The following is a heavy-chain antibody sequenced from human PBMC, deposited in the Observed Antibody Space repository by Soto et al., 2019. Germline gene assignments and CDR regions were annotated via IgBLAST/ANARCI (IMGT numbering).Heavy chain of an antibody. V-gene: IGHV3-33*01. CDR3: ARYSSSWFDP. CDR2: IWFDGSNK. CDR1: GFTFSTYG. Sequence: QVQLVESGGGVVQPGRSLRLSCAASGFTFSTYGMHWVRQAPGKGLEWVAIIWFDGSNKYYADSVKGRFTISRDNSKNPLYLQMNSLRAEDTAIYYCARYSSSWFDPWGQGTLVTVSS. D-gene: IGHD6-6*01. J-gene: IGHJ5*02.